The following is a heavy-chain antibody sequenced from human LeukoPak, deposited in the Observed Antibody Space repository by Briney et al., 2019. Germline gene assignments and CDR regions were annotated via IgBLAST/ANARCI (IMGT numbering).Heavy chain of an antibody. V-gene: IGHV4-39*01. CDR2: IYYCGCS. D-gene: IGHD6-6*01. J-gene: IGHJ4*02. Sequence: PSETLSLTCTISGRSISSSSYYWGWIPQPPGKVLEWIGSIYYCGCSYYNPSLQSRVTIPVDTSKNQLSLKLSSVNDADTAVYYCARQGVRIAARRDYWGQGTLVTVSS. CDR1: GRSISSSSYY. CDR3: ARQGVRIAARRDY.